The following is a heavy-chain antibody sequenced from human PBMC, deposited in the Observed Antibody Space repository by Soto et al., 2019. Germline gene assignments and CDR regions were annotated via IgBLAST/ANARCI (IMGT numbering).Heavy chain of an antibody. D-gene: IGHD3-16*02. CDR3: ARREGDYIWGSYRPGHFDY. CDR2: IYYSGST. J-gene: IGHJ4*02. CDR1: GGSISNTNYY. V-gene: IGHV4-39*01. Sequence: QLQLQESGPGLVKPSETLSLTCTVSGGSISNTNYYWGWIRQPPGRGLEWIGTIYYSGSTYYNPSLQSRVTLSVDTSKNQFSLKLRSVNAADTAMYYCARREGDYIWGSYRPGHFDYWDQGTLVTVSS.